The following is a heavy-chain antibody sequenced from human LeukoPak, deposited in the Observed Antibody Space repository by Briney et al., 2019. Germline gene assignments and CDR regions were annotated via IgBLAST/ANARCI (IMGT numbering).Heavy chain of an antibody. V-gene: IGHV4-38-2*01. J-gene: IGHJ4*02. CDR3: ARGWSGYYIDY. CDR1: GYSISSGYH. CDR2: IYHSGST. Sequence: PSETLSLTCAVSGYSISSGYHWGWIRQPPGKGLEWIGSIYHSGSTYYNPSLKSRVTISVNTSKNQVSLKLISVTAADTAVYYCARGWSGYYIDYWGQGTLVTVSS. D-gene: IGHD3-3*01.